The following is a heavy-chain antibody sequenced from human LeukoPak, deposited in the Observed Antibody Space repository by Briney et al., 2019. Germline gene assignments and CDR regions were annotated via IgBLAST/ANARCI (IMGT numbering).Heavy chain of an antibody. CDR3: ARQGASSSSWATFDY. Sequence: SETLSLTCTVSGGSISSYYWSRIRQPPGKGLEWIGYIYYSGSTNYNPSLKSRVTISVDTSKNQFSLKLSSVTAADTAVYYCARQGASSSSWATFDYWGQGTLVTVSS. CDR2: IYYSGST. J-gene: IGHJ4*02. V-gene: IGHV4-59*01. CDR1: GGSISSYY. D-gene: IGHD6-13*01.